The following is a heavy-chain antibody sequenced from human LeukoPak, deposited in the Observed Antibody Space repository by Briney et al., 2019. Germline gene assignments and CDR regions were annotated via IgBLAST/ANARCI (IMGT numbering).Heavy chain of an antibody. CDR1: GYTFTSYG. V-gene: IGHV1-18*01. Sequence: ASVKVSCKASGYTFTSYGISWVRQAPGQGLEWMGWISAYNGSTNYAQKLQGRVTMTTDTSTSTAYMELRSLRSDDTAVYYCARDIYCSSTSCYGIGAFDPWGQGTLVTVSS. CDR3: ARDIYCSSTSCYGIGAFDP. CDR2: ISAYNGST. J-gene: IGHJ5*02. D-gene: IGHD2-2*01.